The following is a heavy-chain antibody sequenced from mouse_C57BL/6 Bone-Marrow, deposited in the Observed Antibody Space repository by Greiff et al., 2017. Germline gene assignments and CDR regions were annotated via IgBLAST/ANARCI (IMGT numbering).Heavy chain of an antibody. D-gene: IGHD2-5*01. J-gene: IGHJ3*01. Sequence: DAGGGLVQPNGSLKLSCAASGFSFNTYAMNWVRQAPGKGLEWVARIRIKSNNYATYYADSVKDRFTISRDDSESMLYLQMNNLKTEDTAMYYCVRRGYSNPFAYWGQGTLVTVSA. CDR2: IRIKSNNYAT. CDR3: VRRGYSNPFAY. V-gene: IGHV10-1*01. CDR1: GFSFNTYA.